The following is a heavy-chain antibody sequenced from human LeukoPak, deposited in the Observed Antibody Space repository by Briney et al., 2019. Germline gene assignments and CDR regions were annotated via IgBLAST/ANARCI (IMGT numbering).Heavy chain of an antibody. CDR1: GFTFSSYA. CDR3: ARDWSRYSGSYSDAFDI. V-gene: IGHV3-23*01. Sequence: PGGSLRLSCAASGFTFSSYAMSWVRQAPGKGLEWVSAISGSGGGTYYADSVKGRFTVSRDNSKNTLYLQMNSLRAEDTAVYYCARDWSRYSGSYSDAFDIWGQGTMVTVSS. J-gene: IGHJ3*02. CDR2: ISGSGGGT. D-gene: IGHD1-26*01.